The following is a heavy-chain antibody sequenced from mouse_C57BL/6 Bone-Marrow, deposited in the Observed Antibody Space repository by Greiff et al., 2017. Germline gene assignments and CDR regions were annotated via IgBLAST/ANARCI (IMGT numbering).Heavy chain of an antibody. CDR2: IISDGGST. V-gene: IGHV5-2*01. D-gene: IGHD1-1*01. Sequence: EVQLQQSGGGLVQPGESLKLSCESNEYEFPSHDMSWVRKTPEKRLELVAAIISDGGSTYYPDTMERRFIISRDNTEKTLYLQMSSLRSEDTALYYCARHEDYYGSSYLAYWGQGTLVTVSA. CDR1: EYEFPSHD. J-gene: IGHJ3*01. CDR3: ARHEDYYGSSYLAY.